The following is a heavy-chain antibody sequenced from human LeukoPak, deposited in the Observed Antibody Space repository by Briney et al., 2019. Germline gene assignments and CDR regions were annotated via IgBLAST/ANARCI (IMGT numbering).Heavy chain of an antibody. D-gene: IGHD4-11*01. J-gene: IGHJ4*02. CDR2: IIASFGTA. CDR3: ATMYDSNSHYLRDFDY. V-gene: IGHV1-69*13. Sequence: GASVKVSCKASGGTLSRYAISWVRQAPGQGLEWMGGIIASFGTANYAQRFLGRITITADESTKTVFMELRSLRSDDTAMYYCATMYDSNSHYLRDFDYWGQGTLVTVSS. CDR1: GGTLSRYA.